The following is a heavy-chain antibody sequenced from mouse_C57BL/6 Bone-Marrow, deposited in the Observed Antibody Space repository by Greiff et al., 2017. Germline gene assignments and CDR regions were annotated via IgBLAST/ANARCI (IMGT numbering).Heavy chain of an antibody. Sequence: VQLQQSGAELVRPGASVKLSCTASGFNIKDDYIHWVKQRPEQGLEWIGWIDPESGDTEYASKFQGTATITSDTSSYTAYLQLSSLTSEDTAVYYCSSFDGNYFDFWGQGTPLTVAS. CDR3: SSFDGNYFDF. CDR2: IDPESGDT. V-gene: IGHV14-4*01. J-gene: IGHJ2*01. CDR1: GFNIKDDY. D-gene: IGHD2-3*01.